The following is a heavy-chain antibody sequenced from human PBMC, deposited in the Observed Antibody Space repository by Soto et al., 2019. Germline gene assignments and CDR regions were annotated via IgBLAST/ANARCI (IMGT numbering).Heavy chain of an antibody. CDR2: ISSSGSTI. J-gene: IGHJ3*02. D-gene: IGHD2-8*01. V-gene: IGHV3-11*01. CDR3: ARVAGYCTNGVCYRTEASDI. Sequence: PGGSLRLSCAASGFTFSDYYMSWIRQAPGKGLEWVSYISSSGSTIYYADSVKGRFTISRDNAKNSLYLQMNSLRAEDTAVYYCARVAGYCTNGVCYRTEASDIWGQGTMVTVSS. CDR1: GFTFSDYY.